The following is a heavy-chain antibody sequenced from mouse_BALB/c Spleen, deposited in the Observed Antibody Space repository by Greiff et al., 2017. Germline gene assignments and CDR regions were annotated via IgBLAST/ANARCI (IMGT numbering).Heavy chain of an antibody. CDR3: ARIYYGYAMDY. V-gene: IGHV5-9-3*01. CDR1: GFTFSSYA. D-gene: IGHD2-1*01. Sequence: DVKLVESGGGLVKPGGSLKLSCAASGFTFSSYAMSWVRQTPEKRLEWVATISSGGSYTYYPDSVKGRFTISRDNAKNTLYLQMSSLRSEDTAMYYCARIYYGYAMDYWGQGTSVTVSS. J-gene: IGHJ4*01. CDR2: ISSGGSYT.